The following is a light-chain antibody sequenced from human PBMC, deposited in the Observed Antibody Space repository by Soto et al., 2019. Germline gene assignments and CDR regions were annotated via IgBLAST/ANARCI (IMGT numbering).Light chain of an antibody. CDR2: EVS. CDR3: SSYTSSSTLGV. Sequence: QSVLTQPASVSGSPGQSITTSCTVTSSDVGAYNYVSWYQQHPGKAPKLLIYEVSNRPSGVSNRFSGSKSGNTASLTISGLQAEDEADYYCSSYTSSSTLGVFGGGTQLTVL. J-gene: IGLJ2*01. CDR1: SSDVGAYNY. V-gene: IGLV2-14*01.